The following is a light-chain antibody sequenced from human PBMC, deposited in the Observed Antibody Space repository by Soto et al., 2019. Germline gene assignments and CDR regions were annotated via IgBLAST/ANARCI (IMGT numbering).Light chain of an antibody. Sequence: IVLTQFPAALSVSPGERATLSCRASESVSSNLVWYQQKPGQAPRLLIYGASTRVTGIPARFSGSGSGTEFTLTISSLQSEDFAVYHCQQYGSSPPITFGQGTRLEIK. V-gene: IGKV3-15*01. CDR2: GAS. J-gene: IGKJ5*01. CDR3: QQYGSSPPIT. CDR1: ESVSSN.